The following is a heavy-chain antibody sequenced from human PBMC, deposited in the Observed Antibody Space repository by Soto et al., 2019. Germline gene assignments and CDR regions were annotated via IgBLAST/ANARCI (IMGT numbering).Heavy chain of an antibody. Sequence: ASVKVSCKASGYTFTSYYMHWVRQAPGQGLEWMGIINPSGGSTSYAQKFQGRVTMTRDTSTSTVYMELSSLRSEDTAVYYCAREFLGCISTSCPHYYYYGMDVWGQGTTGTVSS. CDR2: INPSGGST. V-gene: IGHV1-46*01. CDR3: AREFLGCISTSCPHYYYYGMDV. CDR1: GYTFTSYY. J-gene: IGHJ6*02. D-gene: IGHD2-2*01.